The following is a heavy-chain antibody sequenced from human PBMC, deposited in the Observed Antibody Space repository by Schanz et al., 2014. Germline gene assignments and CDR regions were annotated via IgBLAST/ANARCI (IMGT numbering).Heavy chain of an antibody. CDR3: ARAFGGYDPAGALDY. J-gene: IGHJ4*02. CDR2: INPSEGGT. V-gene: IGHV1-46*01. CDR1: GYTFTNFY. D-gene: IGHD5-12*01. Sequence: QVQLVQSGDEVKKPGASVKVSCKASGYTFTNFYIHWVRQAPGQGLEWVGIINPSEGGTSFPQKFKDRLTMTRDTSISTAYMELSRLKSDDTAVYYCARAFGGYDPAGALDYWGQGTLVTVSS.